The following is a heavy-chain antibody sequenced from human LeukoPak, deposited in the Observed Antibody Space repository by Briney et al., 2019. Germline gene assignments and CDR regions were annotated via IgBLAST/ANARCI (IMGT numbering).Heavy chain of an antibody. V-gene: IGHV3-64*02. Sequence: GGSLRLSCAASGFTFSTYPMYWVRQAPGKGLEHVSGISANGDYTNYADSVKGRFIISRDNSKSTVYLQMNSLRAEDTAVYYCVGLTTSCYGPFDYWGQGTLVTVSS. J-gene: IGHJ4*02. D-gene: IGHD2-2*01. CDR1: GFTFSTYP. CDR3: VGLTTSCYGPFDY. CDR2: ISANGDYT.